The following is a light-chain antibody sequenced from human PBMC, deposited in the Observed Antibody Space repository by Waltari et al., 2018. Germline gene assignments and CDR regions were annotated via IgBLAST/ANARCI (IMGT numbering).Light chain of an antibody. J-gene: IGLJ3*02. CDR1: DLGRKY. V-gene: IGLV3-1*01. CDR2: QDK. Sequence: SYELTQPPSVSLSPGQTASLTCSGDDLGRKYASWYQQKPGQSPALVIYQDKKRPSGIPERFSASKSGNTATLTISGTQAMDEADYYCQAWDRTAVVFGGGTKLTVL. CDR3: QAWDRTAVV.